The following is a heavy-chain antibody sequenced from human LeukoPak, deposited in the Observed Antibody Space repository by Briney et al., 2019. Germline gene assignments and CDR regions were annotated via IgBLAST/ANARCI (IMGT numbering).Heavy chain of an antibody. D-gene: IGHD6-13*01. CDR1: GGSISSSSYY. Sequence: SETLSLTCTVSGGSISSSSYYWGWIRQPPGKGLEWIGSIYYSGSTYYNPSLKSRVTTSVDTSKNQFSLKLSSVTAADTAVYYCAKIEYSSSFLWGQGTLVTVSS. CDR3: AKIEYSSSFL. V-gene: IGHV4-39*01. J-gene: IGHJ4*02. CDR2: IYYSGST.